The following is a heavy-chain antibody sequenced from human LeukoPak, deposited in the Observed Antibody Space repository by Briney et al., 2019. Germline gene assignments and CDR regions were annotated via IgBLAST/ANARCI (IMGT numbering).Heavy chain of an antibody. CDR2: ISSRSSYI. V-gene: IGHV3-21*01. CDR3: ARETWIQLWPTSFDY. J-gene: IGHJ4*02. Sequence: GGSRRLSCASSGFTFSIYSMNWGRQAPGRGLEGVSSISSRSSYIYYADSVKGRFTISRDNAKNSLYLQMNSLRAEDTAVYYCARETWIQLWPTSFDYWGQGTLVTVSS. CDR1: GFTFSIYS. D-gene: IGHD5-18*01.